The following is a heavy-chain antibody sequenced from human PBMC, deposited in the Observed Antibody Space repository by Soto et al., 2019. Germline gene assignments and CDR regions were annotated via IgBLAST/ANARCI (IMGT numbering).Heavy chain of an antibody. V-gene: IGHV3-33*01. CDR2: IWYDGSNK. CDR1: GFTFSSYG. CDR3: ASDRGGLRRDYRYGMDV. Sequence: QVQLVESGGGVVQPGRSLRLSCAASGFTFSSYGMHWVRQAPGKGLEWVAVIWYDGSNKYYADSVKGRFTISRDKSKNTLYLQMNTLPAKAAAVYYCASDRGGLRRDYRYGMDVWRQGTTVTVSS. J-gene: IGHJ6*02. D-gene: IGHD4-17*01.